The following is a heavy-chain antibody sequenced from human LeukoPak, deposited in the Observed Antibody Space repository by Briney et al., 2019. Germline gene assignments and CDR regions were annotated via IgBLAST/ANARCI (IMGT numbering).Heavy chain of an antibody. J-gene: IGHJ3*02. CDR3: AREWELRGAFDI. Sequence: GGSLRLSCAASGFTFDDYAMHWVRQAPGKGLEWVSGISWNSGSIGYADPVKGRFTISRDNAKNSLYLQMNSLRAEDTAVYYCAREWELRGAFDIWGQGTMVTVSS. D-gene: IGHD1-26*01. V-gene: IGHV3-9*01. CDR1: GFTFDDYA. CDR2: ISWNSGSI.